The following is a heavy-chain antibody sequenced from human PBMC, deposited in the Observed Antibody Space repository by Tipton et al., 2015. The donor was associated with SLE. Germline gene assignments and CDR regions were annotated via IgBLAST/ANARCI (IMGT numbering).Heavy chain of an antibody. V-gene: IGHV1-46*01. Sequence: QLVQSGAEVKKPGASVKVSCKASGYTFTSYYMHWVRQAPGQGLEWMGIINPSGGSTSYAQKFQGRVTITADKSTSTAYMELSSLRSEDTAVYYCARDKSGGSTAFDIWGQGTMVTVSS. CDR3: ARDKSGGSTAFDI. J-gene: IGHJ3*02. D-gene: IGHD2-15*01. CDR2: INPSGGST. CDR1: GYTFTSYY.